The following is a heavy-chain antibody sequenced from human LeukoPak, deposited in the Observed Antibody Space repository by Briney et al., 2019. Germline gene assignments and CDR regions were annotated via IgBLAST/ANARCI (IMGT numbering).Heavy chain of an antibody. D-gene: IGHD5/OR15-5a*01. CDR1: GFTVSSNY. J-gene: IGHJ6*02. Sequence: GGSLRLSCAASGFTVSSNYMSWVRQAPGKGLEWVSVIYSGGSTYYADSVKGRFTISRDNSKNTLYLQMNSLRAEDTAVYYCARGLESYYYGMDVWGQGTTVTVSS. V-gene: IGHV3-66*01. CDR3: ARGLESYYYGMDV. CDR2: IYSGGST.